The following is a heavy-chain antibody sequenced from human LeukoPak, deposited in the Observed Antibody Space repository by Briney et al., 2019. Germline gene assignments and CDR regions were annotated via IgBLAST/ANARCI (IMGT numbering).Heavy chain of an antibody. J-gene: IGHJ4*02. V-gene: IGHV4-34*01. CDR3: ARGRGYSSGWYLGY. Sequence: PSETLSLTCAVFGGSFSGYYWSWIRQPPGKGLEWIGEINHSGSTNYNPSLKSRVTISVDTSKKQFSLKLTSVTAADTAVYYCARGRGYSSGWYLGYWGQGTLVTVSS. D-gene: IGHD6-19*01. CDR2: INHSGST. CDR1: GGSFSGYY.